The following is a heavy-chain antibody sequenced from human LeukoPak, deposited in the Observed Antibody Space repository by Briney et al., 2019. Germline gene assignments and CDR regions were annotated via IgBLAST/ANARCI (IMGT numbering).Heavy chain of an antibody. CDR1: GYTFTSYG. D-gene: IGHD3-16*01. V-gene: IGHV1-18*01. J-gene: IGHJ6*03. Sequence: ASVKVSCKASGYTFTSYGISWVRQAPGQGLEWMGWISAYNGNTNYAQKLQGRVTMTTDTSTSTAYMELRSLRSDDTAVYYCARVAFNFGGDYYYYMDVWGKGTTVTVSS. CDR3: ARVAFNFGGDYYYYMDV. CDR2: ISAYNGNT.